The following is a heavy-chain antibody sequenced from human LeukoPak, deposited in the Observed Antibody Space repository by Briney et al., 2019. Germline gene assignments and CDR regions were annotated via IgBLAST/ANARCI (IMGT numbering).Heavy chain of an antibody. Sequence: ASVKVSCKASGYTFINYGISWVRQAPGQGLEWMGWISAYNGNTNYAQKVQGRVTMTTDTSTSTAYMELRSLRSDDTALYYCARDGDIRPTNPFDYWGQGTLVTVSS. CDR3: ARDGDIRPTNPFDY. J-gene: IGHJ4*02. CDR1: GYTFINYG. V-gene: IGHV1-18*01. D-gene: IGHD5-12*01. CDR2: ISAYNGNT.